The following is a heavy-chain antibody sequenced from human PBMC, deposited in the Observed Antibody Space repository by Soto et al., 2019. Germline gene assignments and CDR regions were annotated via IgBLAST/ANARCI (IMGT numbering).Heavy chain of an antibody. CDR1: GFTFSRYA. V-gene: IGHV3-23*01. CDR2: ISASGGST. D-gene: IGHD3-16*01. J-gene: IGHJ4*02. CDR3: APPGGTADY. Sequence: EEQLLESGGGLVQPGGSLRLSCAASGFTFSRYAMSWGRQAPGRGLEWVSAISASGGSTYYAGSVKARFTISRDNSKNTLYLQMDSLRAEDTAAYYCAPPGGTADYWGQGTLVPVSS.